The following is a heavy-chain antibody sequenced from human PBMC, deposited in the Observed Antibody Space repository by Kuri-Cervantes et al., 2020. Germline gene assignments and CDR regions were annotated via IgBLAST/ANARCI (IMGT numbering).Heavy chain of an antibody. J-gene: IGHJ5*02. CDR2: ISWNSGSI. V-gene: IGHV3-9*01. D-gene: IGHD3-10*01. Sequence: SLKISCAASGFTFDDYAMHWVRQAPGKGLEWVSGISWNSGSIYYADSVKGRFTISRDNAKNSLYLQMNSLRDEDTAVYYCARGMVLLWFGELTGNWFDPWGQGTLVTVSS. CDR3: ARGMVLLWFGELTGNWFDP. CDR1: GFTFDDYA.